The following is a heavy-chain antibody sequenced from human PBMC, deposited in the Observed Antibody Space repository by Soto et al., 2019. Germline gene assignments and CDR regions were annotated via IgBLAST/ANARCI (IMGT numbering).Heavy chain of an antibody. V-gene: IGHV1-46*01. Sequence: QVQLVQSGAEVKPPGASVKISCTSSGYMFTNYFIHWVRLAPGQGLQWIGIVNPNFGSTGTAQNFHGRVTRRNDTSPRSVSLEVSRIRLGDTGVYFCARGGSVVLVPDDVHVDQYGMYLWGQGTTVTVS. J-gene: IGHJ6*02. CDR1: GYMFTNYF. CDR3: ARGGSVVLVPDDVHVDQYGMYL. D-gene: IGHD3-3*02. CDR2: VNPNFGST.